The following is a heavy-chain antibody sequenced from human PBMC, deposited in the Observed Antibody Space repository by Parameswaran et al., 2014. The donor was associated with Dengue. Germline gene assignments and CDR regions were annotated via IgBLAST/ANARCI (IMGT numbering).Heavy chain of an antibody. J-gene: IGHJ6*02. CDR2: INPNSGGT. CDR3: AREPIRGRQRKGYYYGMDV. V-gene: IGHV1-2*05. D-gene: IGHD1-26*01. Sequence: WVRQAPGQGLEWMGRINPNSGGTNYAQKFQGRVTMTRDTSISTAYMELSRLRSDDTVVYYCAREPIRGRQRKGYYYGMDVWGQGTTVTVSS.